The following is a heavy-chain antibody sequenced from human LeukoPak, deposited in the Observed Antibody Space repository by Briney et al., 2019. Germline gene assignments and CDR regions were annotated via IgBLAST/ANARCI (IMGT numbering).Heavy chain of an antibody. J-gene: IGHJ3*02. CDR1: GGSISSYY. CDR3: AREYSSFDAFDI. Sequence: PSETMSLTCTVSGGSISSYYWSWIRQPPRKGREWIGGIYYSGSTNYNPSLKSRVTISVDTSKNQFSLKPSSVTAADTAVYYCAREYSSFDAFDIWGQGTMVTVSS. D-gene: IGHD6-6*01. V-gene: IGHV4-59*01. CDR2: IYYSGST.